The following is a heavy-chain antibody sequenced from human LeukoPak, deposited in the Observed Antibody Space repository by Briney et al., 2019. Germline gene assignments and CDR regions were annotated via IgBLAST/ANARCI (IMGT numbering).Heavy chain of an antibody. CDR3: ARSPHYYYYGMDV. CDR2: IYYSGST. CDR1: GGSISSYY. Sequence: SETLSLTCTASGGSISSYYWSWIRQPPGKGLEWVGYIYYSGSTDYNPSLKSRVTISVDTSKNQFFLKLSSVTAADTAVYYCARSPHYYYYGMDVWGQGTTVTVSS. J-gene: IGHJ6*02. V-gene: IGHV4-59*01.